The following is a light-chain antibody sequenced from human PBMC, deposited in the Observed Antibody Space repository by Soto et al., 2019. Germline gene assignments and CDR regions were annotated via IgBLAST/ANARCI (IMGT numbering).Light chain of an antibody. CDR2: EIS. CDR3: SSYTSSSTLV. CDR1: SSDVGGYKY. Sequence: QSALTQPASVSGSPGQSITISCTGVSSDVGGYKYVSWYQQHPGKAPKVMIYEISKRPSGVSNRFSGSKSGNTASLTISGLQAEDEADYYCSSYTSSSTLVFGGGTKLTVL. J-gene: IGLJ3*02. V-gene: IGLV2-14*01.